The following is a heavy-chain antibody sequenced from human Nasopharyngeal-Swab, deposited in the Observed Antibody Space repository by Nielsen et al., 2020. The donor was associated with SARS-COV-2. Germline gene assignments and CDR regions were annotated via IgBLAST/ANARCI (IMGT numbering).Heavy chain of an antibody. D-gene: IGHD2-8*02. CDR2: IYYRGST. CDR3: ATKDYSGPYWPDFDF. Sequence: WIRRSPGKGLEWIGGIYYRGSTTYNPSLKSRVTMSMHRSKNQFSLNLNSVTAADTAVYYCATKDYSGPYWPDFDFWGQGTLVTVSS. V-gene: IGHV4-28*01. J-gene: IGHJ4*02.